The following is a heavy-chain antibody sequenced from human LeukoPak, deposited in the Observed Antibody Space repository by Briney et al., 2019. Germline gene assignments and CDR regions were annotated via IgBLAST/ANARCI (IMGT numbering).Heavy chain of an antibody. CDR3: AKSAGYNWGFH. V-gene: IGHV3-30*18. CDR1: GFTFSNYG. CDR2: ISYDGSNK. Sequence: GGSLRLSCAASGFTFSNYGMHWVRQAPGKGLEWVALISYDGSNKYYADSVKGRFTISRDNSKNTLYLQMSGLRAEDTAVYYCAKSAGYNWGFHWGQGTLVTVSS. J-gene: IGHJ4*02. D-gene: IGHD5-24*01.